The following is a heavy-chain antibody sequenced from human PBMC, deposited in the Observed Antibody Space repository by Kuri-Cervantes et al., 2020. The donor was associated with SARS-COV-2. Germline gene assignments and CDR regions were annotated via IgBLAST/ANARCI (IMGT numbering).Heavy chain of an antibody. CDR3: AREAREQWGEYYDFWSGYYPSVRYYYYYGMDV. CDR2: IWYDGSNK. V-gene: IGHV3-33*01. D-gene: IGHD3-3*01. J-gene: IGHJ6*02. Sequence: GGSLRLSCAASGFTFSSYGMHWVRQAPGKGLEWVAVIWYDGSNKYYADSVKGRFTISRDNSKNTLYLQMNSLRAEDTAVYYCAREAREQWGEYYDFWSGYYPSVRYYYYYGMDVWGQGTTVTVSS. CDR1: GFTFSSYG.